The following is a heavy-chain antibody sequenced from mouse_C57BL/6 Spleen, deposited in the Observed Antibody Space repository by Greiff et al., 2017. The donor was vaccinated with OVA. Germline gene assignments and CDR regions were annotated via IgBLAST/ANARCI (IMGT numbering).Heavy chain of an antibody. CDR2: INSDGGST. J-gene: IGHJ1*03. CDR3: AGHAGGYDENWYFDV. D-gene: IGHD2-2*01. Sequence: EVMLVESGGGLVQPGESLKLSCESNEYEFPSHDMSWVRKTPEKRLELVAAINSDGGSTYYPDTMERRFIISRDNTKKTLYLQMSSLRSEDTALYYCAGHAGGYDENWYFDVWGTGTTVTVSS. CDR1: EYEFPSHD. V-gene: IGHV5-2*01.